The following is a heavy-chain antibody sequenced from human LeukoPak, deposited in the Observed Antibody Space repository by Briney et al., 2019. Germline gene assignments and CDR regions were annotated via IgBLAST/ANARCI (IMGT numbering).Heavy chain of an antibody. V-gene: IGHV3-23*01. CDR3: AKAASYYYDSSGYLNWFDP. CDR2: ISGSGGST. D-gene: IGHD3-22*01. Sequence: GGSLRLSCAASGFTFSSYAMSWVRQAPGKGLEWVSGISGSGGSTSYADSVKGRFTISRDNSKNTLYLQMNSLRAEDTAVYYCAKAASYYYDSSGYLNWFDPWGQGTLDTVSS. J-gene: IGHJ5*02. CDR1: GFTFSSYA.